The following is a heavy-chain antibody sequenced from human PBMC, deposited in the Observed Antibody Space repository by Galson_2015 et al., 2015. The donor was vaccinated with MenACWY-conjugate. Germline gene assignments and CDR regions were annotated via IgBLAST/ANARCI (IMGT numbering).Heavy chain of an antibody. J-gene: IGHJ4*02. CDR1: GFSFNNYA. CDR2: IRGRGGST. CDR3: AKDQTFYYGSGNREVFDY. V-gene: IGHV3-23*01. Sequence: SLRLSCAVSGFSFNNYAMNWVHQGPGKGLEWVAAIRGRGGSTFYADSVRGRFSISRDIIKNTLYLQMNSLRAEDTAVYYCAKDQTFYYGSGNREVFDYWGQGTLVTVSS. D-gene: IGHD3-10*01.